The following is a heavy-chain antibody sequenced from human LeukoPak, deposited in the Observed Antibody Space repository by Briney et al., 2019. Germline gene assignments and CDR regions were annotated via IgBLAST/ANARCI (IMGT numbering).Heavy chain of an antibody. V-gene: IGHV4-30-4*08. D-gene: IGHD2-2*01. J-gene: IGHJ6*03. CDR2: IYYSGST. CDR3: ARLYCSSTSCPYYYYYMDV. CDR1: GGSFSGYY. Sequence: SETLSLTCAVYGGSFSGYYWSWIRQPPGKGLEWIGYIYYSGSTYYNPSLKSRVTISVDTSKNQFSLKLSSVTAADTAVYYCARLYCSSTSCPYYYYYMDVWGKGTTVTVSS.